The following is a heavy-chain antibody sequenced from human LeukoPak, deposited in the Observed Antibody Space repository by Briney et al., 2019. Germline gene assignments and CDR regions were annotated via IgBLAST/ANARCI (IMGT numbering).Heavy chain of an antibody. CDR1: GFTFSSYA. Sequence: GRSLRLSCAASGFTFSSYAMHGARQAPGKGLEWVAVISYDGSNKYYADSVKGRFTISRDNSKNTLYLQMNSLRAEDTAVYYCAKVERYGRTGGNWFVDYWGQGTLVTVSS. D-gene: IGHD3-9*01. J-gene: IGHJ4*02. CDR2: ISYDGSNK. CDR3: AKVERYGRTGGNWFVDY. V-gene: IGHV3-30*18.